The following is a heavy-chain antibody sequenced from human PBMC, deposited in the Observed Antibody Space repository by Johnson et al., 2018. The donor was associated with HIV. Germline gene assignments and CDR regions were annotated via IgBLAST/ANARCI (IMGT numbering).Heavy chain of an antibody. J-gene: IGHJ3*02. Sequence: MLLVESGGGLVQPGGSLRLSCAASGFTFSAYAMHWVRQAPGKGLEYVSVISSNGGTTYYADSVKGRFTISRDNSKNTLYLQMGSLRAEDMAVYYCAKGLHDNSGERGAFDIWGQGTMVTVSS. CDR2: ISSNGGTT. D-gene: IGHD6-19*01. CDR3: AKGLHDNSGERGAFDI. CDR1: GFTFSAYA. V-gene: IGHV3-64*07.